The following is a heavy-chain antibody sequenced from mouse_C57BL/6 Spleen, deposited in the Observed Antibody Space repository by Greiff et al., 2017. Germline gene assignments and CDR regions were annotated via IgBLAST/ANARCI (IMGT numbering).Heavy chain of an antibody. J-gene: IGHJ1*03. D-gene: IGHD2-1*01. Sequence: QVQLQQPGAELVKPGASVKVSCKASGYTFTSYWMHWVKQRPGQGLEWIGRIHPSDSDTNYNQKFKGKATLTVDKSSSTAYMQLSSLTSEDSAVYYYASPPDYYGNHGWYFDVWGTGTTVTVSS. CDR1: GYTFTSYW. CDR3: ASPPDYYGNHGWYFDV. CDR2: IHPSDSDT. V-gene: IGHV1-74*01.